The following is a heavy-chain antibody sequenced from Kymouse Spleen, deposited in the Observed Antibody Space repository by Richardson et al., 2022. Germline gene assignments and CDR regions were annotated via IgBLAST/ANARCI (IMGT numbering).Heavy chain of an antibody. D-gene: IGHD3-10*01. CDR3: AREGPLWFGEFHYGMDV. CDR2: IYHSGST. CDR1: GGSISSSNW. V-gene: IGHV4-4*02. J-gene: IGHJ6*02. Sequence: QVQLQESGPGLVKPSGTLSLTCAVSGGSISSSNWWSWVRQPPGKGLEWIGEIYHSGSTNYNPSLKSRVTISVDKSKNQFSLKLSSVTAADTAVYYCAREGPLWFGEFHYGMDVWGQGTTVTVSS.